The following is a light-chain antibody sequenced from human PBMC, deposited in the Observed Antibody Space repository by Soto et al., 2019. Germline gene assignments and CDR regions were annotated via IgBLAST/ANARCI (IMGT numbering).Light chain of an antibody. CDR2: GVS. CDR1: KNDIGSSDY. CDR3: SSSTSSNTLV. V-gene: IGLV2-14*01. Sequence: QSALTQPASVSASPGQSITISCTGGKNDIGSSDYVSWYQQHPGKAPKLIIYGVSNRPSGTSDRFSGSKSGNTASLTISGRQADDEADYYCSSSTSSNTLVFGGGTKLTVL. J-gene: IGLJ3*02.